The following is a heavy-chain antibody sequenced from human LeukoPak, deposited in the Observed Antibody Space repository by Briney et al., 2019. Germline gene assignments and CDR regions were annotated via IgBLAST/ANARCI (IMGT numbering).Heavy chain of an antibody. CDR3: ASGIAAAHYLNPIFDY. J-gene: IGHJ4*02. CDR2: IKGDESAR. D-gene: IGHD6-13*01. CDR1: GFTFSTYW. Sequence: GGSLRLSCAASGFTFSTYWMAWVRQAPGKGLEWVANIKGDESARHQADSVKGRFTISRDNAKNSLYLQMNSLRAEDTAVYYCASGIAAAHYLNPIFDYWGQGTLVTVSS. V-gene: IGHV3-7*01.